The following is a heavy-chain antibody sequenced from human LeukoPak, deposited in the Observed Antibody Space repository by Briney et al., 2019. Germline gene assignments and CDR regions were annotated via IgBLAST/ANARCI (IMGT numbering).Heavy chain of an antibody. D-gene: IGHD4-23*01. CDR1: GITFSNYG. J-gene: IGHJ4*02. V-gene: IGHV3-30*18. CDR3: AKDPTAGWGYGGNRHYFDY. Sequence: GGSLRLSCAASGITFSNYGMHWVRQAPGKGLEWVAVISHDGTNKYYADSVKGRFTISRDNSKNTLYLQMNSLRAEDTAVYYCAKDPTAGWGYGGNRHYFDYWGQGTLVTVSS. CDR2: ISHDGTNK.